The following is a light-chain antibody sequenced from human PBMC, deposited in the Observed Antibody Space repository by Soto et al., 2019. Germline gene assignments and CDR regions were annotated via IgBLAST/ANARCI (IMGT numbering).Light chain of an antibody. J-gene: IGKJ4*01. V-gene: IGKV3D-15*01. CDR3: QQYGSSSST. CDR1: QSVGSD. CDR2: DIF. Sequence: EIVMTPSPATLSVSPWERATLCCSSSQSVGSDLAWYQQKPGQAPRLVIYDIFTRATGVPTRISGSGSGTDFTLTISRLEPEDFAVYYCQQYGSSSSTFGGGTKVDIK.